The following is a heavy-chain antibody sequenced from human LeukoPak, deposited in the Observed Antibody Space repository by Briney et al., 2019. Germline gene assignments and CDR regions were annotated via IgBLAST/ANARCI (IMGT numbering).Heavy chain of an antibody. CDR2: LSHDESHK. CDR3: ARDVLSYGNNWIFHY. J-gene: IGHJ4*02. V-gene: IGHV3-30-3*01. D-gene: IGHD1-1*01. CDR1: GFIFSNYA. Sequence: QPGRSLRLSCAASGFIFSNYALHWVRQAPGKGLEWVAGLSHDESHKSYADSVRGRFTISRDNSKNTLYLQMNSLRAEDTAVYFCARDVLSYGNNWIFHYWGQGTLVTVSS.